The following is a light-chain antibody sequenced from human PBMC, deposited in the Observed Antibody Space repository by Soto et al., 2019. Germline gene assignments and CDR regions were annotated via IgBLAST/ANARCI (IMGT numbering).Light chain of an antibody. V-gene: IGKV1-5*03. CDR2: KAS. CDR1: QSIDSW. J-gene: IGKJ1*01. Sequence: DIQMTPSPSTISASVGDRVTITCRASQSIDSWLAWYQQKPGKAPKFLMYKASNLESGVPSRFSGSGSETEFTLTISSLQPDDFAIYYCQHYKSYPWTFGQGTKVDIK. CDR3: QHYKSYPWT.